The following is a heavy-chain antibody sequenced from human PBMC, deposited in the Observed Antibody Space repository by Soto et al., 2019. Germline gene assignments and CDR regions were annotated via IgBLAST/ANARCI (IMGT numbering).Heavy chain of an antibody. CDR2: INPSGGST. CDR1: GYTFTSYY. J-gene: IGHJ6*02. CDR3: ARGRDIVANKRRYGMDV. Sequence: RASVKVSCKASGYTFTSYYMHWVRQAPGQGLEWMGIINPSGGSTSYAQKFQGRVTMTRDTSTSTVYMELSSLRSEDTAVYYCARGRDIVANKRRYGMDVWGQGTTVTVSS. D-gene: IGHD2-15*01. V-gene: IGHV1-46*01.